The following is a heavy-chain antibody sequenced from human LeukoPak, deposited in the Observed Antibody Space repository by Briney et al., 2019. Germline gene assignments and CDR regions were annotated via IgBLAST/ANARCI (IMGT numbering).Heavy chain of an antibody. CDR3: AKGGVLLWFGELLSGFSYFDY. J-gene: IGHJ4*02. CDR2: ISSLSGTI. Sequence: GGSLRLSCAASGFTFSSYSMNWVRQAPGKGLEWVSYISSLSGTIDYADSVKGRFTISRDNSKNTLYLQMNSLRAEDTAVYYCAKGGVLLWFGELLSGFSYFDYWGQGTLVTVSS. D-gene: IGHD3-10*01. V-gene: IGHV3-48*01. CDR1: GFTFSSYS.